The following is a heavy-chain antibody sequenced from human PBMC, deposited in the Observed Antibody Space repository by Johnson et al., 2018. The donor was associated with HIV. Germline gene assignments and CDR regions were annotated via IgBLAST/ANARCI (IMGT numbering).Heavy chain of an antibody. CDR2: ISSDGTNT. D-gene: IGHD2-21*02. J-gene: IGHJ3*02. CDR3: ASGVTPRAPLRI. Sequence: QVQLVESGGGVVRPGGSLRLSCAASGFTFSSNAIHWVRQAPGKGLEWVAVISSDGTNTYYTDSVKGRFTISRDNTKNTVSLQMIILRPKDTGVYYCASGVTPRAPLRIWGQGTMVTVSS. CDR1: GFTFSSNA. V-gene: IGHV3-30*04.